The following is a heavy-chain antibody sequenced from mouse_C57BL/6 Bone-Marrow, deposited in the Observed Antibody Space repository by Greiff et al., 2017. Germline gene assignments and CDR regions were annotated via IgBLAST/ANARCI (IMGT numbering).Heavy chain of an antibody. CDR2: IYPGDGDT. V-gene: IGHV1-82*01. J-gene: IGHJ2*01. CDR1: GYAFSSSW. D-gene: IGHD1-1*01. CDR3: ARITTVVATGY. Sequence: QVQLQQSGPELVKPGASVKISCKASGYAFSSSWMNWVKQRPGKGLEWIGRIYPGDGDTNYNGKFKGKATLTADKSSSTAYMQLSSLTSEDSAVYFCARITTVVATGYWGQGTTLTVSS.